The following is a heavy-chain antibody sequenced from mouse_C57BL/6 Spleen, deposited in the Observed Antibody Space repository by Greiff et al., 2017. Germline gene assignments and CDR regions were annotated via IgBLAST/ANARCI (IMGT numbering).Heavy chain of an antibody. V-gene: IGHV1-50*01. CDR3: ARSRGPNFFAY. Sequence: QVHVKQPGAELVKPGASVKLSCKASGYTFTSYWMQWVKQRPGQGLEWIGEIDPSDSYTNYNQKFKGKATLTVDTSSSTAYMQLSSLTSEDSAVYYCARSRGPNFFAYWGQGTLVTVSS. CDR2: IDPSDSYT. CDR1: GYTFTSYW. J-gene: IGHJ3*01. D-gene: IGHD3-1*01.